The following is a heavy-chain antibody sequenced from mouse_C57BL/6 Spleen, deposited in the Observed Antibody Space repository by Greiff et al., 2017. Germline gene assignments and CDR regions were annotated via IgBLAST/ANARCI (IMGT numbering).Heavy chain of an antibody. Sequence: QVQLQQPGAELVMPGASVKLSCKASGYTFTSYWMHWVKQRPGQGLEWIGEIDPSDSYTNYNQKFKGKSTLTVDKSSSTAYMQLSSLTSEDSAVYYCARGGIYYDYGYFDVWGTGTTVTVSS. CDR3: ARGGIYYDYGYFDV. V-gene: IGHV1-69*01. CDR1: GYTFTSYW. CDR2: IDPSDSYT. D-gene: IGHD2-4*01. J-gene: IGHJ1*03.